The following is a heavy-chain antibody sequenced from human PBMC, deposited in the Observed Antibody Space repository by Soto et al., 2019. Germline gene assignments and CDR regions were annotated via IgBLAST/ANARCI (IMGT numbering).Heavy chain of an antibody. CDR2: ISAYNGNT. V-gene: IGHV1-18*01. Sequence: ASVKVSCKASGYTFTSYGISWVRQAPGQGLEWMGWISAYNGNTNYAQKLQGRVTMTTDTSTSTAYMELRSLRSDDTAVYYCARDILWPRSYYYYYGMDVWGQGTTVTVSS. D-gene: IGHD3-10*01. J-gene: IGHJ6*02. CDR1: GYTFTSYG. CDR3: ARDILWPRSYYYYYGMDV.